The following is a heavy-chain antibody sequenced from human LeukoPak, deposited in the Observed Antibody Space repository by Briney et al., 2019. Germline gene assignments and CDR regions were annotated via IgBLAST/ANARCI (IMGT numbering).Heavy chain of an antibody. D-gene: IGHD3-22*01. J-gene: IGHJ3*02. V-gene: IGHV5-51*01. Sequence: GESLKISCQGSGYRFTSYWIGWGRPMPGKGVEWMGIIYPGDSDTRYSPSFQGQVTISADKSISTAYLQWSSLKASDTAMYYCARRAYYYDSSGRDAFDIWGQGTMVTVSS. CDR1: GYRFTSYW. CDR2: IYPGDSDT. CDR3: ARRAYYYDSSGRDAFDI.